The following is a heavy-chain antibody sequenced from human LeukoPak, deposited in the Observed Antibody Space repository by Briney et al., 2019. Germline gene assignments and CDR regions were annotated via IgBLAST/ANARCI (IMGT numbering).Heavy chain of an antibody. CDR1: GYTFTSYY. J-gene: IGHJ3*02. CDR2: INPSGGST. D-gene: IGHD3-9*01. CDR3: AREEGYDILTGYYHHDAFDI. Sequence: ASVKVSCKASGYTFTSYYMHWVRQAPGQGLEWMGIINPSGGSTGYAQKFQGRVTMTRDTSTSTVYMELSSLRSEDTAVYYCAREEGYDILTGYYHHDAFDIWGQGTMVTVSS. V-gene: IGHV1-46*01.